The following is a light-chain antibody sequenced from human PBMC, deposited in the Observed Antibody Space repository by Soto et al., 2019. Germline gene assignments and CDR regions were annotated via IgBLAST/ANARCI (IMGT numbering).Light chain of an antibody. V-gene: IGKV1-5*01. Sequence: DIQMTQSPSTLSASVGDRVTITCRASQTITTWMAWYQQKPGKAPKLLAYDASTLQSGVATRFSGSGSGTEFTLIISGLQPEDSATYYCQQYTNTNNPWMFGQGTKWIS. CDR1: QTITTW. CDR3: QQYTNTNNPWM. J-gene: IGKJ2*01. CDR2: DAS.